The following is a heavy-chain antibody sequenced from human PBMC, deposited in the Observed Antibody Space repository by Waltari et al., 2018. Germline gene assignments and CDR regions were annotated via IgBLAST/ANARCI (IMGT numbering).Heavy chain of an antibody. Sequence: EVQLVESGGGLVQPGRSLRLSCAASGFTFDDYAMHWVRQAPGKGLEWVSGISWNSGSIGYADSVKGRFTISRDNAKNSLYLQMNSLRAEDTALYYCAKDIKLRASYYYYGMDVWGQGTTVTVSS. CDR1: GFTFDDYA. CDR3: AKDIKLRASYYYYGMDV. D-gene: IGHD2-15*01. CDR2: ISWNSGSI. J-gene: IGHJ6*02. V-gene: IGHV3-9*01.